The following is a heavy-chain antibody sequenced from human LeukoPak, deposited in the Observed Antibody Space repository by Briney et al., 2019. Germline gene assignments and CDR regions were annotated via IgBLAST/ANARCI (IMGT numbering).Heavy chain of an antibody. Sequence: GGSLRLSCADSGFTFSNAWMSWVRQAPGKGLEWVAVISYDGSNKYYADSVKGRFTISRDNSKNTLYLQMNSLRAEDTAVYYCAKDPHIPYGDYDDVFDYWGQGTLVTVSS. CDR2: ISYDGSNK. CDR3: AKDPHIPYGDYDDVFDY. D-gene: IGHD4-17*01. CDR1: GFTFSNAW. V-gene: IGHV3-30*18. J-gene: IGHJ4*02.